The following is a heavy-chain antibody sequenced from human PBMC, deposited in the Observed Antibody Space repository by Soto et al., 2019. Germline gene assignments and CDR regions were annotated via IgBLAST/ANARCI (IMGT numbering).Heavy chain of an antibody. V-gene: IGHV3-23*01. D-gene: IGHD6-19*01. CDR2: ISGSGGGT. J-gene: IGHJ6*02. Sequence: PGGSLRLSCAASGVTFSSYDMIWVRHAPGKGLEWVSAISGSGGGTYYAECVKGRFTISRDNSKNTLYLQMNSLRADDTAVYYCSRDRRYSSICCNGMDVWGQETTVTVSS. CDR3: SRDRRYSSICCNGMDV. CDR1: GVTFSSYD.